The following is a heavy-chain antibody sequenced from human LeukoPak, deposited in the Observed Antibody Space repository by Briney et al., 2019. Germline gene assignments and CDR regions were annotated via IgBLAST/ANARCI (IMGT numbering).Heavy chain of an antibody. Sequence: PSETLSLTCTVSGDSLNTYYWTWIRQTPGKELEWIGFVSSSGTSNYNPSLKSRVGISIDTSKNQFSLPLSAVTPADTGVYSCARVVRGVVTSNWFDPWGQGPLVSVSS. CDR2: VSSSGTS. CDR1: GDSLNTYY. D-gene: IGHD2-21*02. V-gene: IGHV4-59*01. J-gene: IGHJ5*02. CDR3: ARVVRGVVTSNWFDP.